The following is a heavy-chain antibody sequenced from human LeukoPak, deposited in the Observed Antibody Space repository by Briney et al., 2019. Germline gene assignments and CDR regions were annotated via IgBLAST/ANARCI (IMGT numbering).Heavy chain of an antibody. CDR1: GYTFTSYY. D-gene: IGHD2-15*01. V-gene: IGHV1-46*01. CDR2: INPSGGST. J-gene: IGHJ4*02. CDR3: ARDSRCSGGSCYPDDY. Sequence: ASVKVSCKASGYTFTSYYMHWVRQAPGQGLEWMGIINPSGGSTSYAQKFQGRVTMTRDTSTSTVYMELSSLRSEDTAEYYCARDSRCSGGSCYPDDYWSQGTLVTVSS.